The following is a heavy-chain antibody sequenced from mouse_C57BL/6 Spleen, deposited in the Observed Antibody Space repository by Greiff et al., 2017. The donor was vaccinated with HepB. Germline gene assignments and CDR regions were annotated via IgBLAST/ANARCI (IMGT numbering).Heavy chain of an antibody. J-gene: IGHJ2*01. D-gene: IGHD2-10*02. CDR3: ARLLYEDYFDY. V-gene: IGHV5-17*01. CDR2: ISSGSSTI. CDR1: GFTFSDYG. Sequence: EVHLVESGGGLVKPGGSLKLSCAASGFTFSDYGMHWVRQAPEKGLEWVAYISSGSSTIYYADTVKGRFTISRDNAKNTLFLQMTSLRSEDTAMYYCARLLYEDYFDYWGQGTTRTVSS.